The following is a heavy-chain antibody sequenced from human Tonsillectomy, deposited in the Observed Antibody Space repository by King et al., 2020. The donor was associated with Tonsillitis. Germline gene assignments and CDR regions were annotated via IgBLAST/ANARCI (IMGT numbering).Heavy chain of an antibody. CDR1: GGSVSSSNYY. Sequence: MQLQESGPGLVKPSETLSLTCTVSGGSVSSSNYYWSWIRQPPGKGLEWIGYISYSGSTNYNPSLKSRVTISVDTSKNQFSLKLSSVTAADTAVYYCAGDLKGYLAWVPRGQWGVGGKGTTVPVSS. V-gene: IGHV4-61*01. CDR3: AGDLKGYLAWVPRGQWGV. CDR2: ISYSGST. D-gene: IGHD3-9*01. J-gene: IGHJ6*03.